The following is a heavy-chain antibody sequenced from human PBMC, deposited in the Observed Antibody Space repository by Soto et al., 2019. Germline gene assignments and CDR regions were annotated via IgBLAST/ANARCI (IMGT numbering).Heavy chain of an antibody. V-gene: IGHV4-34*01. D-gene: IGHD3-3*01. CDR2: INHSGST. CDR1: GGSFSGYY. J-gene: IGHJ6*02. CDR3: ARAVGDFWSGYRGYGMDV. Sequence: SETLSLTCAVYGGSFSGYYWSWIRQPPGKGLEWIGEINHSGSTNYNPSLKSRVTISVDTSKNQFSLKLSPVTAADTAVYYCARAVGDFWSGYRGYGMDVWGQGTTVTVSS.